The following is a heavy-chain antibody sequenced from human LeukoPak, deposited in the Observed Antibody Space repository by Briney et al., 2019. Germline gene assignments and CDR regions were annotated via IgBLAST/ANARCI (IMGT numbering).Heavy chain of an antibody. CDR1: GGSISSYY. J-gene: IGHJ4*02. CDR3: ARDSGSGYGVVGY. V-gene: IGHV4-59*01. Sequence: PSETLSLTCTVSGGSISSYYWSWIRQPPGKGLEWIGYIYYSGSTNYNPSLKSRVTISVDTSKNQFSLKLSSVTAADTAVYYCARDSGSGYGVVGYWDQGTLVTVSS. CDR2: IYYSGST. D-gene: IGHD3-22*01.